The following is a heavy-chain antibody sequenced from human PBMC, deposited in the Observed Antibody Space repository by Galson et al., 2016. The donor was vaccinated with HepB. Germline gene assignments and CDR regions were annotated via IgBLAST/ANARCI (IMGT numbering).Heavy chain of an antibody. J-gene: IGHJ4*02. CDR1: GDSVSSDNAA. D-gene: IGHD3-16*01. CDR3: VRGETFFGAGGVFDY. CDR2: TYYRSKWFH. V-gene: IGHV6-1*01. Sequence: CAISGDSVSSDNAAWNWIRQSPARGLEWLGRTYYRSKWFHDYAVSVQSRITINADTSKNQFSLQLNSATPDDTALYYCVRGETFFGAGGVFDYWGPGTLVTVSS.